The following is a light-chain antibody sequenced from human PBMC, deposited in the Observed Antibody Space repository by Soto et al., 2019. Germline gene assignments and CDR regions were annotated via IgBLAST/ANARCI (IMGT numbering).Light chain of an antibody. CDR1: QTVESY. Sequence: DIQMTQSPSSLSASIGDRVTITCRASQTVESYLNWYQHKPGKAPQLLISGATTLRGGVPSRFSGSASGPDFTLTISSLQPEDVATYCCEQCYSTPYTFGQGTKL. V-gene: IGKV1-39*01. CDR2: GAT. CDR3: EQCYSTPYT. J-gene: IGKJ2*01.